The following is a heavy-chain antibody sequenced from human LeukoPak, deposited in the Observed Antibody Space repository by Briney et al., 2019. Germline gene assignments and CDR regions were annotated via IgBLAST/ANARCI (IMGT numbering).Heavy chain of an antibody. J-gene: IGHJ4*02. CDR1: GGSISSSSYY. CDR2: IYYSGGT. CDR3: ARQVGSYYGY. V-gene: IGHV4-39*01. Sequence: SETLSLTXTVSGGSISSSSYYWGWIRQPPGKGLEWIGSIYYSGGTYYNPSLKSRVTISVDTSKNQFSLKLSSVTAADTAVYYCARQVGSYYGYWGQGTLVTVSS. D-gene: IGHD1-26*01.